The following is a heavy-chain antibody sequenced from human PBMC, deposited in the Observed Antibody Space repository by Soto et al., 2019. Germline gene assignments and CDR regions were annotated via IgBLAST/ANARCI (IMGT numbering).Heavy chain of an antibody. D-gene: IGHD3-10*01. V-gene: IGHV2-26*01. CDR3: AWIAKKWFVELAVFDP. J-gene: IGHJ5*02. Sequence: QVTLKESGPVLVKPTETLTLTCTVSGFSLSNARMGVSWIRQPPGKALEWLAHIFSNDEKSYSTSLKSRLTISKDTSISQVVLTITNMDPVVTITYYCAWIAKKWFVELAVFDPWGQGTLVTVSS. CDR1: GFSLSNARMG. CDR2: IFSNDEK.